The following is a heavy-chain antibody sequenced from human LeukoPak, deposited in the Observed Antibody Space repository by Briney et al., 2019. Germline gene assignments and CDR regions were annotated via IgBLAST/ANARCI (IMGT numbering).Heavy chain of an antibody. CDR3: AILPWPVRWVYY. CDR2: ISSSSSYI. V-gene: IGHV3-21*01. Sequence: GGSLRLSCLASGFTFSSYSMNWVRQAPGKGLEWVSSISSSSSYIYYADSVKGRYTISRDNAKNSLYLQMNSLSAEDTAVYYCAILPWPVRWVYYWGQGTLVTVSS. CDR1: GFTFSSYS. D-gene: IGHD6-19*01. J-gene: IGHJ4*02.